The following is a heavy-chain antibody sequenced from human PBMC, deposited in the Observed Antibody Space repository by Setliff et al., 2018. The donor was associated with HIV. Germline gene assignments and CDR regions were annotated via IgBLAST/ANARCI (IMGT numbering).Heavy chain of an antibody. CDR1: TYTFSSYV. CDR3: ATQRDIVMVPGQGGFDI. CDR2: ISVHNGNT. J-gene: IGHJ3*02. Sequence: ASVKVSCKASTYTFSSYVINWVRQAPGQGLEWMGRISVHNGNTIYAQKLQGRVIMTTDTSTSTAYMELRNLRSDDTAMYYCATQRDIVMVPGQGGFDIWAQGTMVTVSS. D-gene: IGHD2-2*01. V-gene: IGHV1-18*01.